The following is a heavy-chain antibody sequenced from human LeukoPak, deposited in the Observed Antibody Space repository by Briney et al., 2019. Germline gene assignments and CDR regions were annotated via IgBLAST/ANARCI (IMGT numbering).Heavy chain of an antibody. CDR1: GYDFTSYD. V-gene: IGHV1-8*01. D-gene: IGHD3-3*01. J-gene: IGHJ6*02. CDR3: AREEEFWSGYSYYYSGMDV. CDR2: MNAKRGNA. Sequence: GASVRASCKASGYDFTSYDINWVRQAPGQGREWMGWMNAKRGNAGYAQKFQGRVTMTRSTSINTAYMELSSLTTDDTAVYYCAREEEFWSGYSYYYSGMDVWGQGTTVTVSS.